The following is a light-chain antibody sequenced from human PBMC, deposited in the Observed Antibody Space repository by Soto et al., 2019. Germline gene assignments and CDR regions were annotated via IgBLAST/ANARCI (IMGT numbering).Light chain of an antibody. CDR1: QSLSNN. V-gene: IGKV3-11*01. J-gene: IGKJ4*02. Sequence: DIVLTQSPATLSLSPGERATLSCRASQSLSNNLACYQQHPGQVPRLLIYDDSNRATGTPARFSGSGSWPDFTLNISSLEPADFAFYYSQQRNIWPIQFGGGTKVEI. CDR3: QQRNIWPIQ. CDR2: DDS.